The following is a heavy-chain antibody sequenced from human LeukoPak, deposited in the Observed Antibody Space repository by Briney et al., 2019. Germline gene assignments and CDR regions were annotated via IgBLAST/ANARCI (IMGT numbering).Heavy chain of an antibody. CDR1: GFTFSSYV. D-gene: IGHD5-18*01. Sequence: GGSLRLSCAASGFTFSSYVMSWVRQAPGKGLEWVSTVSGGVIGTYYADSVKGRFTISRDNSKNTLYLQMNSLRAEDTAVHYCAKDPWDRGYSYGSFDSWGQGTLVSASS. CDR2: VSGGVIGT. CDR3: AKDPWDRGYSYGSFDS. J-gene: IGHJ4*02. V-gene: IGHV3-23*01.